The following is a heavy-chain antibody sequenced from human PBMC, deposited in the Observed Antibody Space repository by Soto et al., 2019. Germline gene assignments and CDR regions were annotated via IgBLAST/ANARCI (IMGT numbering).Heavy chain of an antibody. CDR1: GFTFGSYV. CDR2: ISHDGNNK. Sequence: QVQLVQSGGGVVQPGRSLRLSCAASGFTFGSYVTHWVRQAPGKGLEWVAVISHDGNNKYYADSVKGRFTISRDNSKNTLYLQMNRLTTEDTAVYYCAKGGPDCASTTCYLLVAFDIWGQGTMVTVSS. CDR3: AKGGPDCASTTCYLLVAFDI. D-gene: IGHD2-2*01. J-gene: IGHJ3*02. V-gene: IGHV3-30*18.